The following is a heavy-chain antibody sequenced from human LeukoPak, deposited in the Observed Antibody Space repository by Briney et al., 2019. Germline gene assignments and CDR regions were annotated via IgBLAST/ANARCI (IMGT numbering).Heavy chain of an antibody. D-gene: IGHD6-19*01. V-gene: IGHV3-48*03. CDR2: ISVSGSTI. J-gene: IGHJ4*02. Sequence: GGSLRLSCAASGFTFSTYELNWIRQAPGKGLEWVSHISVSGSTIFYADSVKGRFTISRDNAKNSLYLQMNSLRAEDTAVYYCAREVKAVPGDESFDYWGQGTLVTVSS. CDR3: AREVKAVPGDESFDY. CDR1: GFTFSTYE.